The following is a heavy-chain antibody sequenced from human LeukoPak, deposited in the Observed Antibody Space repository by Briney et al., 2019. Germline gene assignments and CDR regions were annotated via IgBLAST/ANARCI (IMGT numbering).Heavy chain of an antibody. CDR1: GFTFSSYA. J-gene: IGHJ4*02. V-gene: IGHV3-23*01. D-gene: IGHD6-19*01. Sequence: GGSLRLSCAASGFTFSSYAMTWVRQAPGKGLEWVSPISSGGGTTYYADSVKGRFTISRDNSKNTLYLQMNSLRAEDTAVYYCAKSGKARIAVAGADYWGQGTPVTVSS. CDR3: AKSGKARIAVAGADY. CDR2: ISSGGGTT.